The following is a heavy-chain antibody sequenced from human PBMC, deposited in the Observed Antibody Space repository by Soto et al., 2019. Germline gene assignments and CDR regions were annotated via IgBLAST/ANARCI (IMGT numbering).Heavy chain of an antibody. Sequence: QVQLQESGPGLVKPSQTLSLTCTVSGGSISSGGYYWSWIRQHPGKGLEWIGYIYYSGSTYYNPSLKSRVTLSVETSKNPFSLKLSSVTAADTAVYYCARVNYGEYVLFDYWGQGTLVTVSS. V-gene: IGHV4-31*03. CDR3: ARVNYGEYVLFDY. CDR1: GGSISSGGYY. D-gene: IGHD4-17*01. J-gene: IGHJ4*02. CDR2: IYYSGST.